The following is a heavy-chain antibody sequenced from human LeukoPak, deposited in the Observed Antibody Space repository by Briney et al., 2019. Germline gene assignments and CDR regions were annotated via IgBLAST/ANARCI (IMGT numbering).Heavy chain of an antibody. CDR1: GFTFSSYA. J-gene: IGHJ4*02. Sequence: GGSLRLSCAASGFTFSSYAMSWVRQAPGKGLEWVSAISGSGGSTYYADSVKGRFTISRDNSKNTLYLQMNSLRAEDTAVYYCAKEVNYDYVWGSYRYTPWYFDYWGQGTLVTVSS. CDR2: ISGSGGST. CDR3: AKEVNYDYVWGSYRYTPWYFDY. D-gene: IGHD3-16*02. V-gene: IGHV3-23*01.